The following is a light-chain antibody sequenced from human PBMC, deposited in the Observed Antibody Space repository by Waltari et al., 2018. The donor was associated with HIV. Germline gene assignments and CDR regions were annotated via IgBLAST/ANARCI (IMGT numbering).Light chain of an antibody. Sequence: SAVTQPASVSGLPGQSTTISCTGGDSAFGLYNFVSSYQQHSGKPPKLILYDVDSRASGVSDRFSGSMSGNTASLTISGLRAEDEAHYYCASFTGDNTVMFGGGTEVTVL. CDR3: ASFTGDNTVM. CDR2: DVD. CDR1: DSAFGLYNF. V-gene: IGLV2-14*03. J-gene: IGLJ3*02.